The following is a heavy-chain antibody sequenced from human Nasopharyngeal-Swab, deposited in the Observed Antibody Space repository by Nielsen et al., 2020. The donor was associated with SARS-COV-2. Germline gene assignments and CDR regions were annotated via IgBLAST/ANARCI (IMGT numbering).Heavy chain of an antibody. V-gene: IGHV4-34*01. Sequence: SETLSLTCAVYGGSFSGYYWSWIRQPPGKGLEWIGEINHRGSTNYNPSLKSRVTISVDTSKNQFSLKLSSVTATDTAVYYCARGATIFGVVAYGMDVWGQGTTVTVSS. CDR1: GGSFSGYY. CDR3: ARGATIFGVVAYGMDV. D-gene: IGHD3-3*01. J-gene: IGHJ6*02. CDR2: INHRGST.